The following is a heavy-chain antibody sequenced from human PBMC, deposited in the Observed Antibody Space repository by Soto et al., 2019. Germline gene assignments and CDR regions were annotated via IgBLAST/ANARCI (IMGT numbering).Heavy chain of an antibody. Sequence: PSQTLSLTCDISGDSVSSNRGAWTWIRHSPSRGLEWLGRTYYRSKWYNEYGLSVKSRITINADTCKNQFSLQLNSVTPEDAAVYYCARWEHDYGYLDVWGLGTKVTVSS. CDR1: GDSVSSNRGA. J-gene: IGHJ6*02. CDR2: TYYRSKWYN. V-gene: IGHV6-1*01. D-gene: IGHD4-17*01. CDR3: ARWEHDYGYLDV.